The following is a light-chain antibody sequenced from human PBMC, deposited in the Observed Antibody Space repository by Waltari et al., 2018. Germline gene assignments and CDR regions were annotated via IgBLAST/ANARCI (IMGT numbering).Light chain of an antibody. CDR3: QQYGTSPRT. Sequence: EIVLTQSPGTLSLSPGERATLSCRASQSVSSSYLAWYQQKPGHAPRLLIYGASSRATGIPDRFSGSGSGTDFTLTISRLEPEDFAVYYCQQYGTSPRTFGQGTK. V-gene: IGKV3-20*01. CDR1: QSVSSSY. J-gene: IGKJ1*01. CDR2: GAS.